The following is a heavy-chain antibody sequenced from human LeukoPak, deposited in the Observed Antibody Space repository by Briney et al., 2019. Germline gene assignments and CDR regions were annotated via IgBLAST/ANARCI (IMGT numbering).Heavy chain of an antibody. J-gene: IGHJ4*02. CDR2: INPSGGTT. CDR1: GYSSTNYY. D-gene: IGHD3-22*01. Sequence: ASVKVSCKASGYSSTNYYMHWVRQAPGQGLEWVGIINPSGGTTNYAQKFQGRVTMTRDTSTSTDYMELSSLRSEDTAVYYCARERYDSSRQYHFDYWGQGTLVTVSS. CDR3: ARERYDSSRQYHFDY. V-gene: IGHV1-46*01.